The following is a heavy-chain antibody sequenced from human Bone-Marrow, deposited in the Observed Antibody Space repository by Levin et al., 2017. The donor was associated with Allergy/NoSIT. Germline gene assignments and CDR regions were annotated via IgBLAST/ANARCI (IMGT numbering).Heavy chain of an antibody. D-gene: IGHD2-2*02. CDR2: IWYDGSNK. V-gene: IGHV3-33*01. CDR1: GFTFSSYG. J-gene: IGHJ6*02. Sequence: PGESLKISCAASGFTFSSYGMHWVRQAPGKGLEWVAVIWYDGSNKYYADSVKGRFTISRDNSKNTLYLQMNSLRAEDTAVYYCAREYIVVVPAAIGDGMDVWGQGPRSPSP. CDR3: AREYIVVVPAAIGDGMDV.